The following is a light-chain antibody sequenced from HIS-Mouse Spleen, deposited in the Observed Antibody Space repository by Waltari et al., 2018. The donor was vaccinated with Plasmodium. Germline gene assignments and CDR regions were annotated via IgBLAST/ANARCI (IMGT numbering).Light chain of an antibody. CDR3: QQYGSSPLT. CDR1: QSVSSSY. J-gene: IGKJ4*01. Sequence: EIVLTQSPGTLSSSPGERATLSCRASQSVSSSYLAWYQQTPGQAPRLLIYGASSRATGIPDRFSGSGSGTDFTLTISRLEPEDFAVYYCQQYGSSPLTFGGGTKVEIK. CDR2: GAS. V-gene: IGKV3-20*01.